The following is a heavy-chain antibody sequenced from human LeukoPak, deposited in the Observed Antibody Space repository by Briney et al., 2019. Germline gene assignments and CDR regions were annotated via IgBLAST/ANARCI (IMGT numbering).Heavy chain of an antibody. CDR1: GFTFSSYS. Sequence: GGSLRLFCAASGFTFSSYSMNWVRQAPGKGLEWVSSISSSSSYIYYADSVKGRFTISRDNAKNPLYLQMNSLRAEDTAVYYCARVPRVVRRVRENWYFDLWGRGTLVTVSS. D-gene: IGHD2-15*01. J-gene: IGHJ2*01. V-gene: IGHV3-21*01. CDR3: ARVPRVVRRVRENWYFDL. CDR2: ISSSSSYI.